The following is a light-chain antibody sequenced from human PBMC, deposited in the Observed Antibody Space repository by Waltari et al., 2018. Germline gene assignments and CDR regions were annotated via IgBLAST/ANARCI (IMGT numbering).Light chain of an antibody. CDR3: QQLSDYPVT. V-gene: IGKV1-9*01. Sequence: DIQLTPSPSFLSASVGDRVTITCRASRAFTSTYLLWYQQKPGKAPKLLIYAASTLQSGVPSRFSGSGSGAEFTLTISSLQPEDFATYYCQQLSDYPVTFGPGTKVDFK. CDR1: RAFTSTY. CDR2: AAS. J-gene: IGKJ3*01.